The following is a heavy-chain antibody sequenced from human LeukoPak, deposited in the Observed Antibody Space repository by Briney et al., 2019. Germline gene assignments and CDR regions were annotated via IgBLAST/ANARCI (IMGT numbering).Heavy chain of an antibody. V-gene: IGHV7-4-1*02. CDR3: ARARTLGLRLGELSLSYYDY. CDR1: GYTFTSYA. CDR2: INTNTGNP. D-gene: IGHD3-16*02. J-gene: IGHJ4*02. Sequence: GASVKVSCKASGYTFTSYAMNWVGQAPGQGREWMGWINTNTGNPTYAQGFTGRFVFSLDTSVSTAYLQISSLKAEDTAVYYCARARTLGLRLGELSLSYYDYWGQGTLVTVSS.